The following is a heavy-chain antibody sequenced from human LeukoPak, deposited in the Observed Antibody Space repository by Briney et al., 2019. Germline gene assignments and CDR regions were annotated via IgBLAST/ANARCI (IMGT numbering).Heavy chain of an antibody. Sequence: GGSLRLSCAASGFTFSTYGMHWVRQAPGKGLEWVVVISYDGSNKYYADSVKGRFTISRENSKNTLHLQMNSLRAEDTAVYYCAKDHYYYGSGIYFMHYFDYWGQGTLVTVSS. CDR3: AKDHYYYGSGIYFMHYFDY. J-gene: IGHJ4*02. V-gene: IGHV3-30*18. D-gene: IGHD3-10*01. CDR2: ISYDGSNK. CDR1: GFTFSTYG.